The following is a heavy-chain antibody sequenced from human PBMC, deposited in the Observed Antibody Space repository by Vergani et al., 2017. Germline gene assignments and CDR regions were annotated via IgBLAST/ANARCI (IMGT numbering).Heavy chain of an antibody. V-gene: IGHV1-69*18. J-gene: IGHJ6*02. Sequence: QVQLVQSGAEVKKPGSSVKVSCKASGGTFSSYAISWVRQAPGQGLEGMGRIIPIFGTANYAQKFQGRVTITADESTSTAYMELSSLRSEDTAVYYCARPTVTTPPTDYYGMDVWGQGTTVTVSS. CDR2: IIPIFGTA. CDR1: GGTFSSYA. D-gene: IGHD4-17*01. CDR3: ARPTVTTPPTDYYGMDV.